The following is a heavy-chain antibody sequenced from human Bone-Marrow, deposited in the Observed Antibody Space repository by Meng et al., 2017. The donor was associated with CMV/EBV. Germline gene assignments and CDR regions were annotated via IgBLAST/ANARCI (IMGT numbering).Heavy chain of an antibody. CDR1: GFTFSSYS. J-gene: IGHJ4*02. V-gene: IGHV3-21*01. Sequence: GESLKISCAASGFTFSSYSMNWVRQAPGKGLEWVSSISSSSSYIYYADSVKGRFTISRDNAKNSLYLQMNSLRAEDTAVYYCARELGFRYSHYYFDYWGQRSLVTVSS. D-gene: IGHD2-15*01. CDR3: ARELGFRYSHYYFDY. CDR2: ISSSSSYI.